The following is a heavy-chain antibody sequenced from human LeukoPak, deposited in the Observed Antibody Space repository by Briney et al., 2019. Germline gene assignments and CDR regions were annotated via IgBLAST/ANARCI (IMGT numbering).Heavy chain of an antibody. J-gene: IGHJ6*02. V-gene: IGHV3-7*03. CDR2: INHNGNVN. D-gene: IGHD3-16*01. CDR1: GFTFSSYW. CDR3: AGGGGLDV. Sequence: GGSLRLSCAASGFTFSSYWMNWARQAPGKGLEWVASINHNGNVNYYVDSVKGRFTISRDNAKNSLYLQMSNLRAEDTAVYFCAGGGGLDVWGQGATVTVSS.